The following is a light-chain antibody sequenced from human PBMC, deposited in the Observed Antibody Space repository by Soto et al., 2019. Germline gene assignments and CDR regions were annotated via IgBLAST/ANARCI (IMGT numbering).Light chain of an antibody. CDR2: DAS. V-gene: IGKV1-5*01. J-gene: IGKJ4*01. Sequence: DIQMTQSPSILSASVGDGVTITCRASQSIGTWLAWYQQKPGKAPKVLIYDASTLESGVPSRFSGGRSGTEFTLSISSLQPDDFATYYCQHYNGHFGGGTKVDI. CDR1: QSIGTW. CDR3: QHYNGH.